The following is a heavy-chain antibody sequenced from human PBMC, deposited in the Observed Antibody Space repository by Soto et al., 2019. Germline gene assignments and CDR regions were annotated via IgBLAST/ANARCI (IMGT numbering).Heavy chain of an antibody. CDR2: INPNSGGT. CDR1: GYTFTGYY. Sequence: ASVKVSCKASGYTFTGYYMHWVRQAPGQGLEWMGWINPNSGGTNYAQKFQGWVTMTRDTSISTAYMELSRLRSDDTAVYYGARVDLTGPPGAFDIWGQGTMVTVSS. V-gene: IGHV1-2*04. J-gene: IGHJ3*02. D-gene: IGHD7-27*01. CDR3: ARVDLTGPPGAFDI.